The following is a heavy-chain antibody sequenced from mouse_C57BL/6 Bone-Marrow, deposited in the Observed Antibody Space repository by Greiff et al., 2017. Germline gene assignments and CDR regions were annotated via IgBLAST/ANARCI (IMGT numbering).Heavy chain of an antibody. J-gene: IGHJ3*01. D-gene: IGHD2-3*01. CDR1: GFTFSSYG. Sequence: EVQVVESGGDLVKPGGSLKLSCAASGFTFSSYGMSWVRQTPDKRLEWVATISSGGSYTYYPDSVKGRFTISSDNAKNTLYLQMSSLKSEDTAMYYCARDGYYAWFAYWGQGTLVTVSA. V-gene: IGHV5-6*01. CDR2: ISSGGSYT. CDR3: ARDGYYAWFAY.